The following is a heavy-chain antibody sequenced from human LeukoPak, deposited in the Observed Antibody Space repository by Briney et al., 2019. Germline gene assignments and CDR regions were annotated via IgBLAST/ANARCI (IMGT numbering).Heavy chain of an antibody. V-gene: IGHV4-4*09. D-gene: IGHD2-2*01. CDR1: GLSINTYY. CDR2: IYARGHT. Sequence: SETLSLPCTVSGLSINTYYASWLRHATGKGVEWIGNIYARGHTTYSPSLTSRVTTSIDPSKNHCSLRLTSVTAADAAVYYCARWAEYQLPFSYYYMDGWGKGTTAAVSS. CDR3: ARWAEYQLPFSYYYMDG. J-gene: IGHJ6*03.